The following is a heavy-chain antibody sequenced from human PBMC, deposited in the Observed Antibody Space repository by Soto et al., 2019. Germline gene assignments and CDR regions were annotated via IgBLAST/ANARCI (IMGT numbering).Heavy chain of an antibody. Sequence: QVQLVQSASEVMKPGASVKVSCKASGYTFIRYGITWVRQAPGQRLEWMGWISPYNDQTIYAQKLQGRVTMTADTSTRTVYMQLRSQKSDDTAVYYCARGGYYDNVWGKLSHYGLDVWGQGTSVTVSS. V-gene: IGHV1-18*01. D-gene: IGHD3-16*01. CDR2: ISPYNDQT. CDR1: GYTFIRYG. J-gene: IGHJ6*02. CDR3: ARGGYYDNVWGKLSHYGLDV.